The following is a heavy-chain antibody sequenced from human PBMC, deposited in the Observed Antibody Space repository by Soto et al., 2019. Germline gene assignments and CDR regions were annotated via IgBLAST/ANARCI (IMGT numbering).Heavy chain of an antibody. CDR1: GFTFSNYW. CDR3: ASVKVVEAATNFDS. J-gene: IGHJ4*02. V-gene: IGHV3-74*01. Sequence: SGGSLRLSCAASGFTFSNYWMHWVRQAPGKGLVWVSRINSDGSSTNYADSVKGRFTISRDNAKNTLYLQMNSLRAEDTAVYYCASVKVVEAATNFDSWGQGTLVTVSS. CDR2: INSDGSST. D-gene: IGHD2-15*01.